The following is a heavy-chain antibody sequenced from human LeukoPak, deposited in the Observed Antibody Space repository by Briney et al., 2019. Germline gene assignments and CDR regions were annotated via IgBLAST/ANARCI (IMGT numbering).Heavy chain of an antibody. CDR1: GGSICSYY. CDR2: IYYSGST. V-gene: IGHV4-59*08. J-gene: IGHJ4*02. D-gene: IGHD3-22*01. Sequence: SETLSLTCTVSGGSICSYYWSWIRQPPGKGLEWIGYIYYSGSTNYNPSLKSRVTISVDTSKNQFSLKLSSVTVADTAVYYCATQYYDRSGYYTFDYWGQGTLVTVSS. CDR3: ATQYYDRSGYYTFDY.